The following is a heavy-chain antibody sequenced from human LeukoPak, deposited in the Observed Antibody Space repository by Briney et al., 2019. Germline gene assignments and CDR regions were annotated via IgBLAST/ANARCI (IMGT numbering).Heavy chain of an antibody. CDR1: GYTFTSYD. V-gene: IGHV1-8*01. J-gene: IGHJ6*02. CDR3: ARGSRVFGVVGMDV. CDR2: MNPNSGNT. Sequence: ASVKVSCKASGYTFTSYDINWVRQATGQGLEWMGWMNPNSGNTGYAQKFQGRVTMTRNTSISTAYMELSSLRSEDTAVYYCARGSRVFGVVGMDVWGQGTTVTVSS. D-gene: IGHD3-3*01.